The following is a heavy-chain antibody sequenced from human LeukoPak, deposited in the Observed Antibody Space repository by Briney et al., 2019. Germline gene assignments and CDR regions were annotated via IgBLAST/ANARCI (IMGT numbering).Heavy chain of an antibody. Sequence: SETLSLTCAVSGDSITSAFHWGWVRQPPGKGLEWIGTIYHSGDTYYNPSLKSRLNISVDTSKNQFSLRLSGVTAADTAVYYCARIYCSSDSCYFYYYYYYMDVWGKGTTVIVSS. J-gene: IGHJ6*03. D-gene: IGHD2-2*01. CDR1: GDSITSAFH. V-gene: IGHV4-38-2*01. CDR3: ARIYCSSDSCYFYYYYYYMDV. CDR2: IYHSGDT.